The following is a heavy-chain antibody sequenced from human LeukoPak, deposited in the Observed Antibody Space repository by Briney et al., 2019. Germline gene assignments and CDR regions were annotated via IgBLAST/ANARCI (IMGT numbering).Heavy chain of an antibody. CDR1: GYTFSSYA. CDR2: ISGRGGST. V-gene: IGHV3-23*01. D-gene: IGHD3-22*01. J-gene: IGHJ4*02. Sequence: GGSLRLSCAVSGYTFSSYAISGVRQAPGKGLEWVSAISGRGGSTYYADSVKGRFTISRDNSKNTLYLQMNCLSAADTAVYYWAKDGLGYYDISGYFDYWGQGALVTVSS. CDR3: AKDGLGYYDISGYFDY.